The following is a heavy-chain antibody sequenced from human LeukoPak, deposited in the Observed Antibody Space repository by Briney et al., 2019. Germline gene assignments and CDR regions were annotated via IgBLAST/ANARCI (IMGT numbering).Heavy chain of an antibody. CDR2: ISSSSTI. V-gene: IGHV3-48*01. J-gene: IGHJ5*02. CDR3: ARDTGRASWFDP. D-gene: IGHD4-11*01. Sequence: PGGSLRLSCAASGFTFSSYSMNWVRQASGKGLEWVSYISSSSTIYYADSVKGRFTISRDNAKNSLYLQMNSLRAEDTAVYYCARDTGRASWFDPWGQGTLVTVSS. CDR1: GFTFSSYS.